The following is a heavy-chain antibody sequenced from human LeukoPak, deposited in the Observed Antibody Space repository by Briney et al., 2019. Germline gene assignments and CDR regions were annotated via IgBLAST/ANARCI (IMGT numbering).Heavy chain of an antibody. Sequence: GGSLRLSCEVSGFSLSRNAMTWVRQAPRKGMPWISSISISGGATDYEDSVKGRYTIYRDISKNTLYLQMNSLRVDDTTVYYCAKEIRPNDYWGQGTLVTVSS. V-gene: IGHV3-23*01. CDR3: AKEIRPNDY. CDR2: ISISGGAT. CDR1: GFSLSRNA. J-gene: IGHJ4*02.